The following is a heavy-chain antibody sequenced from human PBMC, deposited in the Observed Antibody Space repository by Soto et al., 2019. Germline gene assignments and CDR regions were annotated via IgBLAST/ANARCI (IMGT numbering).Heavy chain of an antibody. CDR1: GFIFGPYA. D-gene: IGHD2-2*01. CDR2: ISDIGGGT. V-gene: IGHV3-23*01. J-gene: IGHJ4*02. CDR3: AKDAGGGPYSTAWYEFDY. Sequence: GGSLRLSCAASGFIFGPYAMSWVRQAPGKGPEWVAVISDIGGGTYYADSVKGRFTISRDTSKNTLYLQMNSLRAEDTGLYYCAKDAGGGPYSTAWYEFDYWGQGTQVTVSS.